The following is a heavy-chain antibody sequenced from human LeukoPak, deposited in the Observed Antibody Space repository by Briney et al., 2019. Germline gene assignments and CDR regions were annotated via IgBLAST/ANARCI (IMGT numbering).Heavy chain of an antibody. CDR1: GLTVSSNY. D-gene: IGHD6-6*01. CDR2: IYSGGST. V-gene: IGHV3-66*01. Sequence: GGSLRLSCAASGLTVSSNYMSWVRQAPGKGLEWVSVIYSGGSTYYADSVKGRFTISRDNPKNTLYLQMNSLRAEDTAVYYCARSVKASSSWDYWGQGTLVTVSS. J-gene: IGHJ4*02. CDR3: ARSVKASSSWDY.